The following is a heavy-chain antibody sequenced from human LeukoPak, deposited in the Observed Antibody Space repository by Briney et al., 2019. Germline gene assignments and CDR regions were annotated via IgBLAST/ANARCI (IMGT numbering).Heavy chain of an antibody. D-gene: IGHD2-15*01. CDR3: TTRLQHHFDY. J-gene: IGHJ4*02. CDR2: IWYDVNHK. Sequence: PGRSLRLSCAASGFTFNSYGMHWVRQAPGKGLEWVAVIWYDVNHKYYADSVKGRFTISRDDSQNTVYLQMDSLRAEDTAVYYCTTRLQHHFDYWGQGTQVTVSS. CDR1: GFTFNSYG. V-gene: IGHV3-33*01.